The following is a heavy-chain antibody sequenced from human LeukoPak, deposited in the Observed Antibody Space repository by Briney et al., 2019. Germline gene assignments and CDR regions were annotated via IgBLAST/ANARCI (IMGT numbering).Heavy chain of an antibody. Sequence: GESLKISCKGFGYSFTSYWIGWVRQMPGKGLEWMGIIYPGDSDTRYSPSFQGQVTISADKSISTAYLQWSSLKASDTAMYYCARQVAATVTTIWFDPWGQGTLVTVSS. D-gene: IGHD4-17*01. V-gene: IGHV5-51*01. CDR2: IYPGDSDT. CDR3: ARQVAATVTTIWFDP. J-gene: IGHJ5*02. CDR1: GYSFTSYW.